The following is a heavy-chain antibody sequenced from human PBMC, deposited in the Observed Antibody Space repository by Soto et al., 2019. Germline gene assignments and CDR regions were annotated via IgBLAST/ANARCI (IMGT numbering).Heavy chain of an antibody. D-gene: IGHD7-27*01. V-gene: IGHV3-66*04. J-gene: IGHJ6*01. CDR1: GFTVSSNY. CDR3: ARHVWGRGLDV. Sequence: PGGSLRLSCAASGFTVSSNYMSWVRQAPGKGLEWVSVIYSGGSTYYADSVKGRFTISRDNSKNTLYLQMNSLRAEDTAVYYCARHVWGRGLDVWGQGTTVTVSS. CDR2: IYSGGST.